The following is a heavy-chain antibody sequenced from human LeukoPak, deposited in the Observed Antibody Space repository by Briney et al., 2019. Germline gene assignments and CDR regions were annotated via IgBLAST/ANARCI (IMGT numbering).Heavy chain of an antibody. J-gene: IGHJ6*04. V-gene: IGHV3-23*01. CDR2: ISAGGNVK. CDR1: GFMFKDFP. CDR3: AKEQAYYYGSGH. D-gene: IGHD3-10*01. Sequence: GGSLRLSCAASGFMFKDFPMTWVRQAPGKGLEWLSGISAGGNVKFHADSLRGRFSISRDNSKNTLYLQMDSLRAEDTAVYYCAKEQAYYYGSGHWGKGTTVTVSS.